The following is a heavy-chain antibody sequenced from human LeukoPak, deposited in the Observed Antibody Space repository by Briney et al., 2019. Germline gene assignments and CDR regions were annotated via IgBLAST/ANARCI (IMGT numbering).Heavy chain of an antibody. D-gene: IGHD2-15*01. CDR3: ARLWSPMVEIDY. Sequence: SETLSLTCSVSGGSISSYYWSWIRQPPEKGLEWIGYISYSGSTKYNPSLKSRVTISVDTSKNQFSLKVSSVTAADTAVYYCARLWSPMVEIDYWGQGTLVTVSS. CDR2: ISYSGST. CDR1: GGSISSYY. V-gene: IGHV4-59*08. J-gene: IGHJ4*02.